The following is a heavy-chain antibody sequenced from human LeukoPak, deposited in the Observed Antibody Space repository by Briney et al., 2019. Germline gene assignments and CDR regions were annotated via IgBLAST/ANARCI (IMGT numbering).Heavy chain of an antibody. V-gene: IGHV3-23*01. CDR3: AKDLGSIFVVVTYYFDY. J-gene: IGHJ4*02. CDR1: GFTFSSYA. Sequence: GGSLRLSCAASGFTFSSYAMSWVRQAPGKGLEWVSAISGSGGSTYYADSVKGRFTISRDNSKNTLYLQMNSLRAEDTAVYYCAKDLGSIFVVVTYYFDYWGQGTLVTVSS. D-gene: IGHD3-3*01. CDR2: ISGSGGST.